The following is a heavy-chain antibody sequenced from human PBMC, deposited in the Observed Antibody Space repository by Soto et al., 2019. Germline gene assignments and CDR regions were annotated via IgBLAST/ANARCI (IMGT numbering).Heavy chain of an antibody. CDR1: GGSISSYY. CDR2: IYTSGST. V-gene: IGHV4-4*07. Sequence: SETLSLTCTVSGGSISSYYWSWIRQPAGKGLEWIGRIYTSGSTNYNPSLKSRVTMSVDTSKNQFSLRLSSVTAADTAVYYCARGRIVVVPAATAHPNWFDPWGQGTLVTVSS. D-gene: IGHD2-2*01. CDR3: ARGRIVVVPAATAHPNWFDP. J-gene: IGHJ5*02.